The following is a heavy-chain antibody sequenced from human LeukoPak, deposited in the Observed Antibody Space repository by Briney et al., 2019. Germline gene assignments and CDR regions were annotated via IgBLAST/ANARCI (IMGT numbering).Heavy chain of an antibody. CDR1: GYTFSSYD. J-gene: IGHJ4*02. D-gene: IGHD3-3*01. V-gene: IGHV1-8*01. Sequence: VASVKLSCKASGYTFSSYDINWVRQATGQGLEWMGWMNPNSGNAGYAQKLQGRVTMTRNTSINTAYMELSSLRSEDTVVYYCARGRYYDFWSGYYGTKTFDYWGQGTLVTVSS. CDR3: ARGRYYDFWSGYYGTKTFDY. CDR2: MNPNSGNA.